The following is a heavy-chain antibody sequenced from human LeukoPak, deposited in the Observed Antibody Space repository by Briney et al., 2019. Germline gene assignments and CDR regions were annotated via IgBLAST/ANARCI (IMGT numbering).Heavy chain of an antibody. Sequence: GGSLRLSCAASGFTFSSYGMHWVRQAPGKGLEWVAFIRYDGSNKYYADSVKGRFTIPRDNSKNTLYLQMNSLRAEDTAVYYCAKDRVYGSGPFYFDYWGQGTLVTVSS. CDR3: AKDRVYGSGPFYFDY. CDR1: GFTFSSYG. CDR2: IRYDGSNK. J-gene: IGHJ4*02. D-gene: IGHD3-10*01. V-gene: IGHV3-30*02.